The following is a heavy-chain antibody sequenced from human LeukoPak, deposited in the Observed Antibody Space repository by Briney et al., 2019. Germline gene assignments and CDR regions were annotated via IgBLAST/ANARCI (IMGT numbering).Heavy chain of an antibody. D-gene: IGHD3-22*01. CDR2: IYSGGST. J-gene: IGHJ5*02. V-gene: IGHV3-66*02. Sequence: GGSLRLSCAASGFTVSSNYMSWVRQAPGKGLEWVSVIYSGGSTYYADSVKGRFTISRDNSKNTLYLQMNSLRAGDTAVYYCARSKYYYDRSGAKVGLNWFDPWGQGTLVTVSS. CDR1: GFTVSSNY. CDR3: ARSKYYYDRSGAKVGLNWFDP.